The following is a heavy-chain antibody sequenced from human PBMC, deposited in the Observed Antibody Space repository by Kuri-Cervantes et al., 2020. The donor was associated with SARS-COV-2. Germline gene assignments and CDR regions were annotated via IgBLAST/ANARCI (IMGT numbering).Heavy chain of an antibody. D-gene: IGHD6-13*01. J-gene: IGHJ4*02. CDR2: ISYDGTNK. Sequence: GESLKISCAASGFTFSSYAMHWVRQAPGKGLEWVAVISYDGTNKYYADSVKGRFTVSRDNSKNTLYLQMNRLRAEDTAVYYCARDGPLIAVADSGARDHFDHWGQGTLVTVSS. CDR1: GFTFSSYA. CDR3: ARDGPLIAVADSGARDHFDH. V-gene: IGHV3-30-3*01.